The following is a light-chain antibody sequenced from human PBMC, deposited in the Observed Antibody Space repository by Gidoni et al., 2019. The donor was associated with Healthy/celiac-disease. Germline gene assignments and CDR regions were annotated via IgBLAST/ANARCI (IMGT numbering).Light chain of an antibody. CDR3: QSYDSSLSGHWV. Sequence: QSVLTQPPSVSAAPGQRVTISCTASSSNIGAGYDVHWYQQLPGTAPKLLIYGNTNRPSGVPDRFSGSKSGTSAYLAITGLQAEDEADYDCQSYDSSLSGHWVFGGGTKLTVL. CDR1: SSNIGAGYD. V-gene: IGLV1-40*01. CDR2: GNT. J-gene: IGLJ3*02.